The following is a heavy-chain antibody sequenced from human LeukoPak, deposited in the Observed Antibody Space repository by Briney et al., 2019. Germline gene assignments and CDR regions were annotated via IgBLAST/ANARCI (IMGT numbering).Heavy chain of an antibody. V-gene: IGHV3-74*01. Sequence: GSLRLSCAASGFTFSSYWMHWVRQGPGKGPVWVSRINSDGSSTSHADSVKGRFTISRDNAKNTLYLQMNSLRAEDTAVYYCAARGYCSSTSCLLEYWGQGTLVTVSS. CDR2: INSDGSST. J-gene: IGHJ4*02. D-gene: IGHD2-2*01. CDR1: GFTFSSYW. CDR3: AARGYCSSTSCLLEY.